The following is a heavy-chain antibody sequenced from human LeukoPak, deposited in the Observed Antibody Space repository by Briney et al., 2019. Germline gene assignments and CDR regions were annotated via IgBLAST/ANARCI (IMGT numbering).Heavy chain of an antibody. V-gene: IGHV3-53*01. J-gene: IGHJ4*02. Sequence: PGGSLRLSCAASGFTVSSNYMSWVRQAPGKGLEWVSVIYSGGSTYYADSVKGRFTISRDNSRNTLYLQMNSLRAEDTAVYYCAKDIGITIFGVVKAFDYWGQGTLVTVSS. CDR3: AKDIGITIFGVVKAFDY. CDR1: GFTVSSNY. D-gene: IGHD3-3*01. CDR2: IYSGGST.